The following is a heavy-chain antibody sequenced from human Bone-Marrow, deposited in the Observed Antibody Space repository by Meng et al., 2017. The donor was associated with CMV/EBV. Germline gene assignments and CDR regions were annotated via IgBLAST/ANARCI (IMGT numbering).Heavy chain of an antibody. D-gene: IGHD3-22*01. CDR3: ASNGRDYYDSSGYYLYYFDY. CDR2: IIPIFGTA. J-gene: IGHJ4*02. Sequence: VKVSCKASGGTFSSYAISWVRQAPGQGLEWMGGIIPIFGTANYAQKFQGRVTITTDESTSTAYMELSSLRSEDTAVYYCASNGRDYYDSSGYYLYYFDYWGQGTLVTVSS. CDR1: GGTFSSYA. V-gene: IGHV1-69*05.